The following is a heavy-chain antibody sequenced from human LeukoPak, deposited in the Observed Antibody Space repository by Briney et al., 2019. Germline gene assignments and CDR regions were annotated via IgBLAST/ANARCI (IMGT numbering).Heavy chain of an antibody. D-gene: IGHD1-26*01. V-gene: IGHV1-2*02. J-gene: IGHJ2*01. Sequence: ASVKVSCKASGYTLTDYYIHWVRQAPGQGLEWMGWMNPNSGDTNAAQSFQGRVTMTTDTSTSTAYMELRSLRSDDTAVYYCARVSYFNWYFDLWGRGTLVTVSS. CDR2: MNPNSGDT. CDR1: GYTLTDYY. CDR3: ARVSYFNWYFDL.